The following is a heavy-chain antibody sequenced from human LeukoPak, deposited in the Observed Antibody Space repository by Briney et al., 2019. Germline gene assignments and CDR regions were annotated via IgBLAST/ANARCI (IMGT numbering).Heavy chain of an antibody. CDR1: GGFISSSSFY. D-gene: IGHD3-10*01. V-gene: IGHV4-39*07. Sequence: SETLSLTCTVSGGFISSSSFYWGWIRQPPGKGLEWIGSIYYSGSTYYNPSLKSRVTISVDTSKNQFSLKLSSVTAADTAVYYCARGELAGIVLLWFGEGNFDYWGQGTLVTVSS. CDR3: ARGELAGIVLLWFGEGNFDY. J-gene: IGHJ4*02. CDR2: IYYSGST.